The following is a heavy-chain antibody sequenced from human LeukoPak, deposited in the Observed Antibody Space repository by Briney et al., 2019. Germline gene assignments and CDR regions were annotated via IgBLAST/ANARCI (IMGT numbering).Heavy chain of an antibody. J-gene: IGHJ4*02. CDR2: IYSDNT. D-gene: IGHD3-22*01. CDR3: AKTQYYYDSSGYYPFDY. Sequence: GGSLRLSCTVSGFTVSSNSMSWVRQAPGKGLEWVSFIYSDNTHYSDSVKGRFTISRDNSKNTLYLQMNSLRAEDTAVYYCAKTQYYYDSSGYYPFDYWGQGTLVTVSS. V-gene: IGHV3-53*01. CDR1: GFTVSSNS.